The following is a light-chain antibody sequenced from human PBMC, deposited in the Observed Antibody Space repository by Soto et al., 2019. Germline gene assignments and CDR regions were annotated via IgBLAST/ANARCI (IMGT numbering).Light chain of an antibody. CDR1: QSVNRC. Sequence: IEMTQTPSSVSASVVDRFTITFRASQSVNRCLAWYQQKPGKAPKLLIYETSSLESGVPSRFGGSGSGTEFTLTISSLQPDDIATDYCHQYNSYSTFGQGTKVDIK. V-gene: IGKV1-5*03. J-gene: IGKJ1*01. CDR2: ETS. CDR3: HQYNSYST.